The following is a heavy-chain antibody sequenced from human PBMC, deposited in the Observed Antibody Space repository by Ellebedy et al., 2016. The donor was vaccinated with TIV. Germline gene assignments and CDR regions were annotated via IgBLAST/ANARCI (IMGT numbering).Heavy chain of an antibody. CDR1: GYTFTVYH. CDR3: ATDCGGDCYYFDP. CDR2: INPKSGGT. V-gene: IGHV1-2*02. D-gene: IGHD2-21*02. Sequence: AASVKVSCKASGYTFTVYHMHWVRQAPGQGLEWMGWINPKSGGTDYAEKFQGRVTMTRDTSINTVYMELKSLRSDDTAVYYCATDCGGDCYYFDPWGQGTLVTVSS. J-gene: IGHJ4*02.